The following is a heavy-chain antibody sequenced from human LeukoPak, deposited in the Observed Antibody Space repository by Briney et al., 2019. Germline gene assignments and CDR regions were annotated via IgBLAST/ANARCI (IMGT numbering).Heavy chain of an antibody. Sequence: ASVKVSCKASGYTFTGYYMHWVRQAPGQGLEWMGIINPSGGSTSYAQKFQGRVTITADKSTSTAYMELSSLRAEDTAVYYCAKAQYYYGSGVLNNYFDYWGQGTLVTVSS. D-gene: IGHD3-10*01. CDR2: INPSGGST. CDR1: GYTFTGYY. CDR3: AKAQYYYGSGVLNNYFDY. J-gene: IGHJ4*02. V-gene: IGHV1-46*01.